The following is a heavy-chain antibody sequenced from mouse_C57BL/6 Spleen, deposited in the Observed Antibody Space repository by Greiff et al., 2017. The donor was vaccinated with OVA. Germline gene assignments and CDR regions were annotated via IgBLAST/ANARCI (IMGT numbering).Heavy chain of an antibody. CDR2: INPSTGGT. Sequence: EVQLQQSGPELVKPGASVKISCKASGYSFTGYYMNWVKQSPEKSLEWIGEINPSTGGTTYNQKFTAKATLPVDKSSSTAYMQLKSLTSEDSAVYYCARPSTVVEGYFDVWGTGTTVTVSS. D-gene: IGHD1-1*01. V-gene: IGHV1-42*01. CDR3: ARPSTVVEGYFDV. J-gene: IGHJ1*03. CDR1: GYSFTGYY.